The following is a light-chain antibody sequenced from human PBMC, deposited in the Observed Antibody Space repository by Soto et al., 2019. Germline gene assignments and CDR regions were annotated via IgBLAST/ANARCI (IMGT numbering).Light chain of an antibody. CDR1: GSNIGAGYD. CDR2: DTT. V-gene: IGLV1-40*01. J-gene: IGLJ2*01. CDR3: QSFDTNLTAVV. Sequence: QSALTQPPSVSGAPGQSVTISCIGSGSNIGAGYDVHWYQQLPGVAPKLLIFDTTNRPSGVPGRFSGSKSGASASLAITGLLPEDEADLFCQSFDTNLTAVVFGGGTKLTVL.